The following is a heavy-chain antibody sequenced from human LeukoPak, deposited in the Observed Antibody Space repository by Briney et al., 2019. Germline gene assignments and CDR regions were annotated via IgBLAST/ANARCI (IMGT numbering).Heavy chain of an antibody. Sequence: PSETLSLTCTVSGGSVSSGSYYWRWIRQPPGRGLEWIGYIYYSGSTNYNPSLKSRVTISVDTSKNQFSLKLSSVTAADTAVYYCARRANDPVVPASTPFDSWGQGTLVTVSS. CDR2: IYYSGST. CDR3: ARRANDPVVPASTPFDS. D-gene: IGHD2-15*01. V-gene: IGHV4-61*01. CDR1: GGSVSSGSYY. J-gene: IGHJ4*02.